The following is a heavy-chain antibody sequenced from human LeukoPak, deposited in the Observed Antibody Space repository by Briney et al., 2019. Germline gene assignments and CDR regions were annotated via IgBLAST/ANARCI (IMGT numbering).Heavy chain of an antibody. D-gene: IGHD2-2*01. CDR2: IYWDDDK. V-gene: IGHV2-5*02. Sequence: SGPTLVKPTQTLTLTCTFSGFSLSTSGVGVGWIRQPPGKALEWLALIYWDDDKRYSPSLKSRLTITKDTSKNQVVLTMTNMDPVDTATYYCAHTTSGVVVPAALFDPWGQGTLVTVSS. CDR1: GFSLSTSGVG. CDR3: AHTTSGVVVPAALFDP. J-gene: IGHJ5*02.